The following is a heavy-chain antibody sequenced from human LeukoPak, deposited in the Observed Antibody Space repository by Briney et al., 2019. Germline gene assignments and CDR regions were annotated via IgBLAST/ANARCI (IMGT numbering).Heavy chain of an antibody. CDR1: GYTLTELS. CDR3: ATVRLSYYDILTGYYAHYFDY. D-gene: IGHD3-9*01. V-gene: IGHV1-24*01. J-gene: IGHJ4*02. Sequence: VASVKVSCKVSGYTLTELSMHWVRQAPGKGPEWMGGFDPEDGETIYAQKFQGRVTMTEDTSTDTAYMELSSLRSEDTAVYYCATVRLSYYDILTGYYAHYFDYWGQGTLVTVSS. CDR2: FDPEDGET.